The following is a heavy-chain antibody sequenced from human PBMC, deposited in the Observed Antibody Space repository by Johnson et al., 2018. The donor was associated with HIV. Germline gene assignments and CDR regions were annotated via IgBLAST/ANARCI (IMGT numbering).Heavy chain of an antibody. CDR1: GFTFSTYG. CDR2: MWYDGSNK. J-gene: IGHJ3*02. V-gene: IGHV3-33*06. CDR3: AKGDYYDTRAAFDI. Sequence: QVQLVESGGGLVQPGRSLRLSCAASGFTFSTYGMHWVRQAPGKGLEWVAVMWYDGSNKYYADSVKGRFTISRDNSKNTLYLQMNSLRAEDTAVYYCAKGDYYDTRAAFDIWGQGTMVTVSS. D-gene: IGHD3-22*01.